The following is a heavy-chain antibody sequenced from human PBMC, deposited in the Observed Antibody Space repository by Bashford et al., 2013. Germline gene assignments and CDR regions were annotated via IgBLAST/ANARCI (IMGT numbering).Heavy chain of an antibody. D-gene: IGHD1-26*01. J-gene: IGHJ3*01. V-gene: IGHV1-69*13. CDR3: ARDGPVVGVWNAFDV. Sequence: SVKVSCKASGGTFSSYAISWVRQAPGQGLEWMGGIIPIFGTANYAQKFQGRVTITADESTSTAYMELSSLTSEDSAVYYCARDGPVVGVWNAFDVWGQGTVVTVSS. CDR2: IIPIFGTA. CDR1: GGTFSSYA.